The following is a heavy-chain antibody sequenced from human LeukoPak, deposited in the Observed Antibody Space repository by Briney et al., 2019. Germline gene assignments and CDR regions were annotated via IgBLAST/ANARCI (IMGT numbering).Heavy chain of an antibody. V-gene: IGHV1-18*01. CDR1: GYTFTSYG. D-gene: IGHD5-12*01. CDR2: ISASNGNT. Sequence: ASVKVSCKASGYTFTSYGISWVRQAPGQGLERMGWISASNGNTKYPQKFQGRLTMTTDSSTSTAYMDLRSLRSDDTAVYYCVRDPGELIVATTFDYWGQGTLVTVSS. J-gene: IGHJ4*02. CDR3: VRDPGELIVATTFDY.